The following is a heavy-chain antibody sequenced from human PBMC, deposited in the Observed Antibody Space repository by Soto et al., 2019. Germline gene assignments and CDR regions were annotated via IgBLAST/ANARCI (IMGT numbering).Heavy chain of an antibody. D-gene: IGHD3-10*01. Sequence: QVQLVQSGPEVKNPGASVRVSCVASGYAFTSYGVNWVRQAPGQGLEWMGWIAPHSGRTTYLPKFQGRVTMPADVSTNTAYIELRSLKSADTGIYFCARAATGSYLSAYWGQGTVVTVSS. J-gene: IGHJ4*02. CDR3: ARAATGSYLSAY. CDR2: IAPHSGRT. V-gene: IGHV1-18*04. CDR1: GYAFTSYG.